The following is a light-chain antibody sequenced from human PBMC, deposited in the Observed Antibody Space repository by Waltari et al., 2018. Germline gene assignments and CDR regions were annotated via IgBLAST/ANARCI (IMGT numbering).Light chain of an antibody. J-gene: IGKJ1*01. CDR1: QRFGSSS. Sequence: EIVLTQSPGTASLSPGERVTLSCRASQRFGSSSLAWYQQKPGQAPRLVIYRASRRATGIPDRFSVSGSGTDFSLTISRLAPEDFAVYYCQQHGTLPATFGQGTKVEIK. CDR3: QQHGTLPAT. CDR2: RAS. V-gene: IGKV3-20*01.